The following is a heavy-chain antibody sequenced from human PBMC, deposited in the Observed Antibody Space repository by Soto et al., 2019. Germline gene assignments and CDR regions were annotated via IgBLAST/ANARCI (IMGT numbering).Heavy chain of an antibody. CDR3: ARGDRGAFDL. Sequence: GGSLRLSCAASGFTFSYYWMHWVRQAPGMGLVWVSRIHSGGSSTTYADSVKGRFTISRDNARNTLYLQMNSLRAEDTAVYYCARGDRGAFDLWGQGTVVTVSS. V-gene: IGHV3-74*01. J-gene: IGHJ3*01. D-gene: IGHD1-26*01. CDR1: GFTFSYYW. CDR2: IHSGGSST.